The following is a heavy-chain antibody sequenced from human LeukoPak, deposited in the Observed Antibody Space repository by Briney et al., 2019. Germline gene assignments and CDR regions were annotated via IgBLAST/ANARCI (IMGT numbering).Heavy chain of an antibody. CDR3: AELGITMIGGV. J-gene: IGHJ6*04. Sequence: GGSLRLACAASGFTFSSYGMHWVRQAAGKGLEWVAVISYDGSNKYYADSVKGRFTISRDNAKNSLYLQMNSLRAEDTAVYYCAELGITMIGGVWGKGPTVTISS. V-gene: IGHV3-30*18. D-gene: IGHD3-10*02. CDR1: GFTFSSYG. CDR2: ISYDGSNK.